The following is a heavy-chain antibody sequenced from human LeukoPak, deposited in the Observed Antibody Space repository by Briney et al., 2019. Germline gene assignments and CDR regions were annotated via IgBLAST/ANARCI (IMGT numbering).Heavy chain of an antibody. Sequence: GGSLRLSCAASGFTFSSYSMNWVRQAPGKGLEWVSSISYTGTYIYYADSVKSRFTISRDNAQNSLYLQMNSLRAEDTAIYYCVRDRGTYRPIDYWGQGTLVTVSS. J-gene: IGHJ4*02. CDR3: VRDRGTYRPIDY. V-gene: IGHV3-21*04. D-gene: IGHD1-26*01. CDR1: GFTFSSYS. CDR2: ISYTGTYI.